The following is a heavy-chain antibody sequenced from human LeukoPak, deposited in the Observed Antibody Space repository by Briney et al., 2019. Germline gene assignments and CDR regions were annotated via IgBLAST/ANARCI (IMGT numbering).Heavy chain of an antibody. CDR3: ARDAIGSGSLDAFDI. D-gene: IGHD3-10*01. Sequence: SVKVSCKASGYTFTSYGISWVRQAPGQGLEWMGGIIPIFGTANYAQKFQGRVTITTDESTSTAYMELSSLRSEDTAVYYCARDAIGSGSLDAFDIWGQGTMVTVSS. CDR2: IIPIFGTA. CDR1: GYTFTSYG. J-gene: IGHJ3*02. V-gene: IGHV1-69*05.